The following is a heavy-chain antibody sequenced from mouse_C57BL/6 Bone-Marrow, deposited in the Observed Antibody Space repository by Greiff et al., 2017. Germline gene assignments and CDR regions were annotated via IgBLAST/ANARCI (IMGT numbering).Heavy chain of an antibody. Sequence: QVQLKQPGAELVKPGASVKLSCKASGYTFTSYWMHWVKQRPGQGLEWIGMIHPNSGSTNYNEKFKSKATLTADKSSSTAYMQLSSLTSEDSAVYYCARWLPCFDYWGQGTTLTGSS. J-gene: IGHJ2*01. CDR2: IHPNSGST. CDR3: ARWLPCFDY. V-gene: IGHV1-64*01. CDR1: GYTFTSYW. D-gene: IGHD2-2*01.